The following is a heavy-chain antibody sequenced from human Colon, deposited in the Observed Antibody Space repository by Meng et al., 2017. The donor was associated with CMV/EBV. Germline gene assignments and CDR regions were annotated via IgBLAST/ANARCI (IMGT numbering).Heavy chain of an antibody. V-gene: IGHV3-74*03. CDR3: ARDRNWIFDY. CDR2: INHDGTFT. D-gene: IGHD1-1*01. J-gene: IGHJ4*02. Sequence: GESLKISCAASGFTFSDYAMSWVRQAPGKGLEWVARINHDGTFTTYVDSVKGRFTTSRDNAKNTLYLQMNSLRAEDTAAYYCARDRNWIFDYWGRGTLVTVSS. CDR1: GFTFSDYA.